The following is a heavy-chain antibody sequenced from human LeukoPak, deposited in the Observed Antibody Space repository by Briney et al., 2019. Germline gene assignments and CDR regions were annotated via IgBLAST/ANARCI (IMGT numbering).Heavy chain of an antibody. J-gene: IGHJ3*02. CDR2: INQDAGTT. CDR3: ARDPGWSSFDI. Sequence: GGSLRLSCVASGFSFTSYWMSWVRQAPGKDLEFVANINQDAGTTNYVDSVKGRFTISRDNAENSLYLQMSSLRAEDTALYYCARDPGWSSFDIWGQGIMVTVSS. V-gene: IGHV3-7*03. CDR1: GFSFTSYW. D-gene: IGHD2-15*01.